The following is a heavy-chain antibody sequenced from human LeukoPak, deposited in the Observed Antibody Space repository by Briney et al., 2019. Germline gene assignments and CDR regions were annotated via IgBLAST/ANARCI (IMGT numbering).Heavy chain of an antibody. CDR3: AKDHDVITMVRGVTYNWFDP. V-gene: IGHV3-23*01. CDR2: ISGSGGST. D-gene: IGHD3-10*01. J-gene: IGHJ5*02. CDR1: GFTFSSYA. Sequence: GGSLRLSCAASGFTFSSYAMSWVRQAPGKGLEWVSAISGSGGSTYYADSVKGRFTISRDNSKNTLYLQMNSLRAEDTAVYHCAKDHDVITMVRGVTYNWFDPWGQGTLVTVSS.